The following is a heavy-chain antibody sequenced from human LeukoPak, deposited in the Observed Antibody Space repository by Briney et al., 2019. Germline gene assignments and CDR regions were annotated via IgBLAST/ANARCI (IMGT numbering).Heavy chain of an antibody. D-gene: IGHD1-26*01. CDR1: GFTFSTYP. J-gene: IGHJ4*02. CDR2: IIVSGGST. Sequence: GGSLRLSCAASGFTFSTYPMSWVRQAPGKGLEWVSSIIVSGGSTYYADSVKGRFTISRDNSKNTLYLQMNSLRAEDTAVYYCEKDTYGEVGATALDYWGQGTLVTVSS. CDR3: EKDTYGEVGATALDY. V-gene: IGHV3-23*01.